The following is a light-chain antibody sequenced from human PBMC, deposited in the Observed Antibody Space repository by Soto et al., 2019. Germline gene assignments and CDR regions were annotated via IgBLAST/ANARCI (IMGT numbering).Light chain of an antibody. V-gene: IGKV3-20*01. CDR3: QQYASSPLT. CDR1: QSVSSSY. J-gene: IGKJ4*01. CDR2: GAS. Sequence: EIVLTQSPGTLSLSPGERATLSCRASQSVSSSYLAWYQQKPGQAPRLLIYGASSRATGIPDRFSGSGSGTLFTLPISRLEPEDCAVYYCQQYASSPLTFGGGTKVEIK.